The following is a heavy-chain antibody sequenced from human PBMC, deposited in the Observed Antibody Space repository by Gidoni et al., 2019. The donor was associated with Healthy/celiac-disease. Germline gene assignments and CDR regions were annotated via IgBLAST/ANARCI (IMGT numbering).Heavy chain of an antibody. CDR3: ASGREGPLDY. CDR2: ISSSGSTL. Sequence: EVQLVESGGGLVQPGGSLRLSCAASGFTFSSYEMNWVRQAPGKGRGCVSYISSSGSTLYHAGSVKGRFTLSRNNAKNSLYLQKNSLSAEDTAVYYCASGREGPLDYWGQGTLVTVSS. CDR1: GFTFSSYE. J-gene: IGHJ4*02. V-gene: IGHV3-48*03. D-gene: IGHD3-10*01.